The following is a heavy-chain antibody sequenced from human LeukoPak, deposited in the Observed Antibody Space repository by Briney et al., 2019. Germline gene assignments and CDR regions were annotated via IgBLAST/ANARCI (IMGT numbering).Heavy chain of an antibody. CDR1: GGSISTFY. CDR3: ARQELSYGSGSHFDY. D-gene: IGHD3-16*02. V-gene: IGHV4-59*08. CDR2: ISYSGST. Sequence: SETLSLTCTVSGGSISTFYWTWIRQPPGKGLEWIGSISYSGSTNYSPSLEGRVTMSVDASKNQFSLKLRAVTAADTAVYFCARQELSYGSGSHFDYWGQGILVTVSS. J-gene: IGHJ4*02.